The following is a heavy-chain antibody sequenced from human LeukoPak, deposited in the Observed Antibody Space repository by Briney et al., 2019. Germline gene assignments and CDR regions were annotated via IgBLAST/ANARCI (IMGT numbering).Heavy chain of an antibody. CDR1: GFTFNNYA. J-gene: IGHJ4*02. D-gene: IGHD6-19*01. CDR3: ARRSGIAVAGAFDY. CDR2: ISGSGDST. Sequence: PGGSLRLSCVASGFTFNNYAMRWVRQAPGKGLEWVSGISGSGDSTYYADSVKGRFTISRDNSKDTLYLQMNSLRAEDTAVYYCARRSGIAVAGAFDYWGQGTLVTVSS. V-gene: IGHV3-23*01.